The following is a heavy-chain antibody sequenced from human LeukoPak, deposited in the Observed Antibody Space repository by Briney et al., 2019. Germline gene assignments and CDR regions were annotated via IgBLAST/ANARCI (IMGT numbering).Heavy chain of an antibody. Sequence: PGGSLRLSCAASGFTFSTYWMRWVRQAPGKGLEWVGNIKEDESERYYVDSVKGRFTISRDNAKNSLYLQMNSLRAEDTAVYYCARRWDYSNYRYAFDMWGQGTLVTVSS. CDR2: IKEDESER. CDR1: GFTFSTYW. V-gene: IGHV3-7*01. J-gene: IGHJ3*02. CDR3: ARRWDYSNYRYAFDM. D-gene: IGHD4-4*01.